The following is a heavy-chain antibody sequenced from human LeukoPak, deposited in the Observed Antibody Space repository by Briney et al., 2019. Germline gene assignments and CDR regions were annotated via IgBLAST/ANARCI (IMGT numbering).Heavy chain of an antibody. V-gene: IGHV4-38-2*02. D-gene: IGHD6-13*01. CDR3: ARGENPLNTHIAIIDY. CDR1: GYSISRGYY. CDR2: LNYGGST. Sequence: SETLSLTCSVSGYSISRGYYWGWIRQPPGKGLEWIGSLNYGGSTYYNPSLKSRVTMSVDTSKNQFSVNLNSVTATDTAVYFCARGENPLNTHIAIIDYWGQGTLVTVSS. J-gene: IGHJ4*02.